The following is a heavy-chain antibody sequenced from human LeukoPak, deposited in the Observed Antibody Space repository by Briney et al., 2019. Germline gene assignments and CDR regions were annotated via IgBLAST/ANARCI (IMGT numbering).Heavy chain of an antibody. D-gene: IGHD3-10*01. CDR1: GGSISSSSYY. J-gene: IGHJ3*02. Sequence: SETLSLTCTVSGGSISSSSYYWGWIRQPPGKGLEWIGSIYYSGSTYYNPSLKSRVTISVYTSKNQFSLKLSSVTAADTSVYYCARSRGLVRNAFDIWGQGTMVTVSS. CDR3: ARSRGLVRNAFDI. V-gene: IGHV4-39*07. CDR2: IYYSGST.